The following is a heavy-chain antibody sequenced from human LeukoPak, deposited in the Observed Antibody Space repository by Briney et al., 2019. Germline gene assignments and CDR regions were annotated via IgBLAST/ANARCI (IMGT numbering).Heavy chain of an antibody. CDR2: IIPIFGTA. CDR3: ARGYGSSGYFVWYFDL. CDR1: GGTFSSYA. V-gene: IGHV1-69*13. Sequence: SVKVSCKASGGTFSSYAISWVRQAPGQGLEWMGGIIPIFGTANYAQKFQGRVTITADESTSTAYMELSSLRSEDTAVYYCARGYGSSGYFVWYFDLWGRGTLVTVSS. J-gene: IGHJ2*01. D-gene: IGHD3-22*01.